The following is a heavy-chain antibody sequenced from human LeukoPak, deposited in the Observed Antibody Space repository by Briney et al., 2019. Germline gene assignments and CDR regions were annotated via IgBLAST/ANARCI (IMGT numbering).Heavy chain of an antibody. V-gene: IGHV4-59*08. Sequence: PSETLSFTCTVSGGSISSYYWSWIRQPPGKGLEWIGYIYYSGSTNYNPSLKSRVTISVDTSKNQFSLKLSSVTAADTAVYYCARHVTMVRGIDYWGQGTLVTVSS. CDR3: ARHVTMVRGIDY. D-gene: IGHD3-10*01. J-gene: IGHJ4*02. CDR2: IYYSGST. CDR1: GGSISSYY.